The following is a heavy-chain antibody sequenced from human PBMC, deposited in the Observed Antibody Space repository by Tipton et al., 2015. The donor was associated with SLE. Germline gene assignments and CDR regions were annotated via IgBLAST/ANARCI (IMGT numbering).Heavy chain of an antibody. CDR3: ARVAAAAGTSFDI. D-gene: IGHD6-13*01. CDR1: GGSFSGYY. Sequence: LSLTCAVYGGSFSGYYWSWIRQPPGKGLEWIGEINHSGSTNYNPSLKSRVTISVDTSKNQFSLKLSSVTAADTAVYYCARVAAAAGTSFDIWGQGTMVTVSS. V-gene: IGHV4-34*01. J-gene: IGHJ3*02. CDR2: INHSGST.